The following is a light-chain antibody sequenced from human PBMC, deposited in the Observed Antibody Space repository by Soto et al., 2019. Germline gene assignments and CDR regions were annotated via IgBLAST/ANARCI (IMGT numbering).Light chain of an antibody. J-gene: IGLJ2*01. CDR1: SSDVGSHNF. CDR2: EVT. V-gene: IGLV2-23*02. Sequence: QSALTQPASVSGSPGQSITISCTGTSSDVGSHNFVSWYQQRPGKAPKLMFFEVTKRPSGVSSRFSASKSGNTASLTISGVQAEDEADYYCCSYAGTTTWVFGGGTKLTVL. CDR3: CSYAGTTTWV.